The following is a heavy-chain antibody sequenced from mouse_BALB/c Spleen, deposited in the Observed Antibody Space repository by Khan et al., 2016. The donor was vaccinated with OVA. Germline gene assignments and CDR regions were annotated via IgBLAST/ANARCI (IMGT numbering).Heavy chain of an antibody. CDR3: VRGRSY. D-gene: IGHD3-3*01. Sequence: EVQLQESGPGLVKPSQSLSLTCTVTGYSITSDYAWNWIRQFPGNKLEWMGYINYSGRTNYTPSLKSRISITRDTSKNQFFLQLNSVTTEDTATYYCVRGRSYWGQGTLVTVSA. CDR2: INYSGRT. J-gene: IGHJ3*01. CDR1: GYSITSDYA. V-gene: IGHV3-2*02.